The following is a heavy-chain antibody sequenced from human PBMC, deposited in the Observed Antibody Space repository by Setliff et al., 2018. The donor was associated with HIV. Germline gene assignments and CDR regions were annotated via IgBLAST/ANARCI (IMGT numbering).Heavy chain of an antibody. CDR1: GGSISTSY. Sequence: SETLSLTCTVSGGSISTSYWNWIRQPPGKGLEWIAYIYISGTTNYNPSLKSRVTISLDTPRNQFSLKLGSVTAADTAMYYCAREHCSSGSCNGFDIWGQGTMVTVSS. CDR3: AREHCSSGSCNGFDI. V-gene: IGHV4-4*09. J-gene: IGHJ3*02. D-gene: IGHD2-15*01. CDR2: IYISGTT.